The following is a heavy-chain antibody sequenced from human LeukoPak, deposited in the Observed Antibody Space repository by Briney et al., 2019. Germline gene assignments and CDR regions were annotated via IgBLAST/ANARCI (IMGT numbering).Heavy chain of an antibody. V-gene: IGHV3-7*04. CDR1: GFTFSSNS. CDR2: IKEDGSER. CDR3: ARADFRGSSWDYAY. J-gene: IGHJ4*02. D-gene: IGHD6-13*01. Sequence: GGSLRLSCAASGFTFSSNSMNWVRQAPGKGLEWVANIKEDGSERYYVDSVKGRFTISRDNAKNSLYLQVNSLRAEDTAAYYCARADFRGSSWDYAYWGQGALVTVSS.